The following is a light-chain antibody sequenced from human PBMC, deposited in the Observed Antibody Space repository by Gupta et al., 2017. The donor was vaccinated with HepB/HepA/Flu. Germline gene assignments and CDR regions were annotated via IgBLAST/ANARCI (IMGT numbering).Light chain of an antibody. V-gene: IGLV3-19*01. CDR1: SLRSYY. J-gene: IGLJ2*01. CDR3: NSRDSSGNHVV. CDR2: GKN. Sequence: SSELTQDPAVYVALGQTVRITCQGDSLRSYYASWYQQKPGQAPVLVIYGKNNRPSGIPDRFSGSSSGNTAPLTITGAQAEDEADYYCNSRDSSGNHVVFGGGTKLKVL.